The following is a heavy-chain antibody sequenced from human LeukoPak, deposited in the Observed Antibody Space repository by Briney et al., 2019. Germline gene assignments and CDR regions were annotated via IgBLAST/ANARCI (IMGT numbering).Heavy chain of an antibody. CDR2: ISSSSSYI. Sequence: GGSLRLSCAASGFTFSSYSMNWVRQAPGKGLEWVSCISSSSSYIYYADPVKGRFTISRDNAKNSLYLQMNSLRAEDTAVYYCARAHNWKYGSFDFWGQGTLVTASS. CDR3: ARAHNWKYGSFDF. D-gene: IGHD1-7*01. J-gene: IGHJ4*02. CDR1: GFTFSSYS. V-gene: IGHV3-21*01.